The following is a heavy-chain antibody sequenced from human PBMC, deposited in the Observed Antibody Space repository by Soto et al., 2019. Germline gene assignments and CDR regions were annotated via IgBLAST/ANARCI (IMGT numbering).Heavy chain of an antibody. V-gene: IGHV3-11*06. J-gene: IGHJ4*02. Sequence: GGSPRLSCAASGFTFSDYYMSWVRQAPGRGLEWISYSSNSGTFARYATSVKGRFSISRDNANNSLYLEMNNLRVEDTAVYYCARSGDNFNVLDYWGQGTPVTVSS. CDR3: ARSGDNFNVLDY. CDR1: GFTFSDYY. CDR2: SSNSGTFA. D-gene: IGHD1-1*01.